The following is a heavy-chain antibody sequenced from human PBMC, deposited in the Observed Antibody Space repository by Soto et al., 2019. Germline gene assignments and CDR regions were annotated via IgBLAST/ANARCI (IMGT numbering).Heavy chain of an antibody. J-gene: IGHJ5*02. D-gene: IGHD6-13*01. CDR1: GYSISSGYY. V-gene: IGHV4-38-2*01. CDR3: ARGLVRTAGKVGWVDP. Sequence: PSETLSLTCAVSGYSISSGYYWGWIRQPPGKGLEWIGSIYHSGSTYYNPSLKSRVTISVDTSKNQFSLKLSSVTAADTAEYYCARGLVRTAGKVGWVDPWREGTLVIV. CDR2: IYHSGST.